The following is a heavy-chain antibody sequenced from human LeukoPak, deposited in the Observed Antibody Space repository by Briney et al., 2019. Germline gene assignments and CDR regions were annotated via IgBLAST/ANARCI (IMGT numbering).Heavy chain of an antibody. V-gene: IGHV3-30*04. CDR2: ISYDGSNK. CDR1: GFTFSSYA. D-gene: IGHD3-22*01. CDR3: ARVGTYYYDSSGYFLY. Sequence: QPGRSLRLSCAASGFTFSSYAMHWVRQAPGKGLEWVAVISYDGSNKYYADSVKGRFTISRDNSKNTLYLQMNSLRAEDTAVYYCARVGTYYYDSSGYFLYWGQGTLVTVSS. J-gene: IGHJ4*02.